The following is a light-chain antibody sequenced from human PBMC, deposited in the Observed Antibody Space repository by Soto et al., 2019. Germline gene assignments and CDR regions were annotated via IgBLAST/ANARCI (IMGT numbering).Light chain of an antibody. CDR2: EGN. Sequence: QSVLTQPSSVSDSPGQSFSISCGGGRNDIGTYNLVSWYQQHPGKAPKLIIYEGNKRPSGVSNRFSGSRSGNTASLTISGLQAEDEADYYCCSYTDGSSLLFGGGTKLTVL. J-gene: IGLJ3*02. CDR1: RNDIGTYNL. V-gene: IGLV2-23*01. CDR3: CSYTDGSSLL.